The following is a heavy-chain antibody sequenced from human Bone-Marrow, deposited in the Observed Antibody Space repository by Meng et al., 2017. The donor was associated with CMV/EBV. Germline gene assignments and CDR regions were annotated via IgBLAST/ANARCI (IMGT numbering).Heavy chain of an antibody. Sequence: QMEKSGPGLVNPSDTRAPTCTVPGGAISSYYWSWIRQPAGKGLEWIGRIYTSGSTNYNPSLKSRVTMSVDTSKNQFSLKLSSVTAADTAVYYCARDTLGSSGYFDYWGQGTLVTVSS. CDR1: GGAISSYY. CDR3: ARDTLGSSGYFDY. V-gene: IGHV4-4*07. CDR2: IYTSGST. D-gene: IGHD3-22*01. J-gene: IGHJ4*02.